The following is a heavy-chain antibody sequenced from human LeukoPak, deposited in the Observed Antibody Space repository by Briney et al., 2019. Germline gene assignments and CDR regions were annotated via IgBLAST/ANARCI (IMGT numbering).Heavy chain of an antibody. CDR2: ISAYNGNT. J-gene: IGHJ4*02. CDR1: GYTFTSHG. CDR3: ARVEYSGYDFSFDY. D-gene: IGHD5-12*01. V-gene: IGHV1-18*01. Sequence: GASVKVSCKASGYTFTSHGISWVRQAPGQGLEWMGWISAYNGNTNYAQKLQGRVTMTTDTSTSTAYMELRSLRSDDTAVYYCARVEYSGYDFSFDYWGQGTLVTVSS.